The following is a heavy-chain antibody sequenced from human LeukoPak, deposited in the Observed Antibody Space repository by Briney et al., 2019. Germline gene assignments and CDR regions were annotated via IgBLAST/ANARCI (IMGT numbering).Heavy chain of an antibody. CDR3: ARDVRRDSGSYHAIDY. CDR1: GYTFTSYG. CDR2: ISAYNGNT. J-gene: IGHJ4*02. Sequence: ASVKVSCKASGYTFTSYGISWVRQAPGQGLEWMGWISAYNGNTNYAQKLQGRVTMTTDTSTSTAYMDLSSLRSEDTAMYYCARDVRRDSGSYHAIDYWGQGTLVTVSS. D-gene: IGHD1-26*01. V-gene: IGHV1-18*01.